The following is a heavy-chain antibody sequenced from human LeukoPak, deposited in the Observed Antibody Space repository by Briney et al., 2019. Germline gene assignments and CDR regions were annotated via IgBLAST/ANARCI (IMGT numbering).Heavy chain of an antibody. Sequence: GGSLRLSCAASGFAFSSYAMNWVRKAPGKGVEWVSAISGSGDSTYYADSVQGQFSISRDNSKNKLYLQMNSLRAEDTAVYYCAKDALHYGSKAFDIWGQGTMVTVSS. CDR3: AKDALHYGSKAFDI. CDR2: ISGSGDST. J-gene: IGHJ3*02. V-gene: IGHV3-23*01. CDR1: GFAFSSYA. D-gene: IGHD3-10*01.